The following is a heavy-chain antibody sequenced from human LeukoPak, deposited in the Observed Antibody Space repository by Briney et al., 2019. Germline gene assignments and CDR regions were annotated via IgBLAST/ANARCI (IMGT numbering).Heavy chain of an antibody. D-gene: IGHD1-1*01. CDR1: GVSISGYY. CDR3: AKKGEWGLEPGGFDP. V-gene: IGHV4-59*01. CDR2: IYYSGTT. Sequence: SETLSLTCTVSGVSISGYYWSWIRQPPGKGLEWIGFIYYSGTTNYNPSLKSRVTISVDTSKNQFSLKLTSVTAADTAVYYCAKKGEWGLEPGGFDPWGQGTLVTVSS. J-gene: IGHJ5*02.